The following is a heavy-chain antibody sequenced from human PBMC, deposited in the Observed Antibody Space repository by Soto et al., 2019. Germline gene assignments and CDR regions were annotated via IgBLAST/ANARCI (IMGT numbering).Heavy chain of an antibody. CDR3: AKSVGSLRYFDWFHN. Sequence: EVQLLESGGGLVQPGGSLRLSCAASGFTFSSYAMSWVRQAPGKGLEWVSAFSGSGGSTYYADSVKGRFTISRDNSKNTLYLQMNSLRAEDTAVYYCAKSVGSLRYFDWFHNWGQGTLVTVSA. D-gene: IGHD3-9*01. V-gene: IGHV3-23*01. J-gene: IGHJ5*02. CDR2: FSGSGGST. CDR1: GFTFSSYA.